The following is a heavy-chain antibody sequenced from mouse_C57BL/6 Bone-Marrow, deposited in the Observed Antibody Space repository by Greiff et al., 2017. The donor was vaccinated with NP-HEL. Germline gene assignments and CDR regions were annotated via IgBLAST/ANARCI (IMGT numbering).Heavy chain of an antibody. CDR1: GFTFTDYY. D-gene: IGHD1-1*01. CDR3: ASPNYYGSSYAFAY. J-gene: IGHJ3*01. V-gene: IGHV7-3*01. Sequence: EVHLVESGGGLVQPGGSLSLSCAASGFTFTDYYMSWVRQPPGKALEWLGFIRNKANGYTTEYSASVKGRFTISRDNSQSILYLQMNALRAEDSATYYCASPNYYGSSYAFAYWGQGTLVTVSA. CDR2: IRNKANGYTT.